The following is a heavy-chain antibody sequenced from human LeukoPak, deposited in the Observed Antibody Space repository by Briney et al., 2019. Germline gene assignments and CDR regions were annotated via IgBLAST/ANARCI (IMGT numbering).Heavy chain of an antibody. Sequence: VESLKISCQGSGYTFSSNWIGWVRQMPGKGLEWMASIYPDDADTIYSPSFQGQVTISADKSISTAYLLWSSLKASDTAMYYCARPSGGIYDSSGYYRYYFDYWGQGTLVTVSS. D-gene: IGHD3-22*01. CDR3: ARPSGGIYDSSGYYRYYFDY. V-gene: IGHV5-51*01. CDR1: GYTFSSNW. CDR2: IYPDDADT. J-gene: IGHJ4*02.